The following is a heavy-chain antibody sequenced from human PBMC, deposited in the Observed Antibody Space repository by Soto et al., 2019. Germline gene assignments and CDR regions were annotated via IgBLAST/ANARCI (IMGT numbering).Heavy chain of an antibody. J-gene: IGHJ4*02. D-gene: IGHD3-22*01. CDR3: AREIGDSSCYYPR. V-gene: IGHV3-11*06. CDR1: GFTFSVHY. Sequence: PGGSLTLSCAASGFTFSVHYLSWIRQAPGKGLEWVSYISSGSTYRDYADSVKGRSTISRDHAKNSLYLQMNSLRAEDTAVYYCAREIGDSSCYYPRWGQGTLVTVSS. CDR2: ISSGSTYR.